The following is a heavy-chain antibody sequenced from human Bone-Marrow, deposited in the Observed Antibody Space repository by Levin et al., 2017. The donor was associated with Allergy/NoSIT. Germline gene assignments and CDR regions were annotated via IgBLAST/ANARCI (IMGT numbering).Heavy chain of an antibody. CDR3: ARETKLTDAFDI. J-gene: IGHJ3*02. CDR1: GYTFTGYY. CDR2: FNPHNGDT. V-gene: IGHV1-2*02. Sequence: PVASVKVSCKASGYTFTGYYMHWVRQAPGQGLEWMAWFNPHNGDTHYAQKFQGRVTLTRDTYISTAYMDLSRLKSDDSAVYFCARETKLTDAFDIWGQGTMVIVSS. D-gene: IGHD3-10*01.